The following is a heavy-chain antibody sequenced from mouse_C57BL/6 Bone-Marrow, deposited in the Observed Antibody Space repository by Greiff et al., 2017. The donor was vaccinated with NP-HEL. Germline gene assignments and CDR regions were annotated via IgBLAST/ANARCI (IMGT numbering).Heavy chain of an antibody. D-gene: IGHD2-4*01. Sequence: EVMLVESGGGLVQPGESLKLSCESNEYAFPSHDMSWVRKTPEKRLELVAAINSDGGSTYYPDTMERRFIISRDNTKKTLYLQMSSLRSEDTALYYCARLRGDYDGGYYAMDYWGQGTSVTVSS. CDR3: ARLRGDYDGGYYAMDY. CDR1: EYAFPSHD. J-gene: IGHJ4*01. V-gene: IGHV5-2*03. CDR2: INSDGGST.